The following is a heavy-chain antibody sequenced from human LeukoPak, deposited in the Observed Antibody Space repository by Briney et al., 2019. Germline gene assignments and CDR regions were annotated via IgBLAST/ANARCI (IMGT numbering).Heavy chain of an antibody. CDR1: GYIFTSYN. CDR2: INPNSGGT. CDR3: ARTFTYYYYYYMDV. V-gene: IGHV1-2*02. Sequence: ASVKVSCKASGYIFTSYNIYWVRQAPGQGLEWMGWINPNSGGTNYAQKFQGRVTMTRDTSISTAYMELSRLRSDDTAVYYCARTFTYYYYYYMDVWGKGTTVTISS. J-gene: IGHJ6*03. D-gene: IGHD3-16*01.